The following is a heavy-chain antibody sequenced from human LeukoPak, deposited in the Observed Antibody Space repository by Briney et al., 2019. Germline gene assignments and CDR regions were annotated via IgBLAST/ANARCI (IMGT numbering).Heavy chain of an antibody. J-gene: IGHJ5*02. CDR1: GYTFTGYY. CDR3: ARDQNRVFWFDP. Sequence: VALVKVSCKASGYTFTGYYMHWVRQAPGQGLEWMGWINLNSGGTNYAQKFQGRVTMTRDTSISTAYMELSRLRSDDTAVYYCARDQNRVFWFDPWGQGTLVTVSS. V-gene: IGHV1-2*02. CDR2: INLNSGGT. D-gene: IGHD6-13*01.